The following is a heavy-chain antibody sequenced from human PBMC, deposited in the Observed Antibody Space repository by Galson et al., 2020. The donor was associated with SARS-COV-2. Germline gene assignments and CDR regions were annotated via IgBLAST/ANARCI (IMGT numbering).Heavy chain of an antibody. J-gene: IGHJ5*02. D-gene: IGHD3-3*01. Sequence: SETLSLTCTVSGGSISSSSYYWGWIRQPPGKGLEWIGSIYYSGSTYYNPSLKSRVTISVDTSKNQFSLKLSSVTAADTAVYYCARDLDVLRFSGDWFDPWGQGTLVTASS. CDR2: IYYSGST. CDR1: GGSISSSSYY. V-gene: IGHV4-39*07. CDR3: ARDLDVLRFSGDWFDP.